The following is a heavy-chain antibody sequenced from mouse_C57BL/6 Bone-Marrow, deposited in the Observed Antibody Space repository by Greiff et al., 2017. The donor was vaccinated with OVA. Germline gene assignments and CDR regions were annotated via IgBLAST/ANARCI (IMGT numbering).Heavy chain of an antibody. CDR3: ARKFSTTVVAHFDD. CDR2: ILPGSGST. J-gene: IGHJ2*01. D-gene: IGHD1-1*01. V-gene: IGHV1-9*01. CDR1: GYTFTGYW. Sequence: QVQLQQSGAELMKPGASVKLSCKATGYTFTGYWIEWVKQRPGHGLEWIGEILPGSGSTNYNEKFKGKATFTADTSSNTAYMQLSSLTTEDSAIDACARKFSTTVVAHFDDWGQGTTLTVSS.